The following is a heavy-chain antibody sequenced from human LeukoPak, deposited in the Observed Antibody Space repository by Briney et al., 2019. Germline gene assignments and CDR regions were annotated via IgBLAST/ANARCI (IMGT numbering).Heavy chain of an antibody. D-gene: IGHD3-3*01. CDR1: GGSFSGYY. Sequence: SETLSLTCAVYGGSFSGYYWSWIRQPPGKGLEWIGEINHSGSTNYNPSLKSRVTISVDTSKNQFSLKLSSVTAADTAVCYCARGPRTYYDFWSGYYTGKPVYFDYWGQGTLVTVSS. CDR3: ARGPRTYYDFWSGYYTGKPVYFDY. J-gene: IGHJ4*02. V-gene: IGHV4-34*01. CDR2: INHSGST.